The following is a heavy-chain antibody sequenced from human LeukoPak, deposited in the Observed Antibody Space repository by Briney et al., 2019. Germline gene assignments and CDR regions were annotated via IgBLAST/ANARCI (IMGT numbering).Heavy chain of an antibody. CDR3: AGGGYYDILSATYRNSWFDP. Sequence: ASVKVSCKASGYTFTSYDINWVLQATGRGLECMGWMNPNRGNAGYAQKFQGRITMTRNTSISTAYMELSSLRSEDTAVYYCAGGGYYDILSATYRNSWFDPWGQGTLVTVSS. CDR1: GYTFTSYD. J-gene: IGHJ5*02. V-gene: IGHV1-8*01. D-gene: IGHD3-9*01. CDR2: MNPNRGNA.